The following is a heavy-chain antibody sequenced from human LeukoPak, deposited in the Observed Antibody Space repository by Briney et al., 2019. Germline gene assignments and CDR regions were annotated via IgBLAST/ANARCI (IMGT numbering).Heavy chain of an antibody. CDR3: ARDRDGYSLNFDY. CDR1: GGTFSSYT. Sequence: SVKVSCKASGGTFSSYTISWVRQAPGQGLEWMGRIIPILGIAYYAQKFQGRVTITADKSTSTAYMELSSLRSEDTAVYYCARDRDGYSLNFDYWGQGTLVTVSS. V-gene: IGHV1-69*04. J-gene: IGHJ4*02. D-gene: IGHD5-24*01. CDR2: IIPILGIA.